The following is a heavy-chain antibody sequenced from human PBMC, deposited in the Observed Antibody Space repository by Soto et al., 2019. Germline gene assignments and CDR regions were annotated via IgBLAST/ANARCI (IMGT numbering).Heavy chain of an antibody. J-gene: IGHJ3*02. CDR2: IYHSGST. D-gene: IGHD3-10*01. CDR3: ARQRITMVRGVISLFAFDI. CDR1: GGSISSGGYS. Sequence: SETLSLTCAVSGGSISSGGYSWSWIRQPPGKGLEWIGYIYHSGSTYYIPFLKSRVTISVDRSKNQFSLKLSSVTAADTAVYYCARQRITMVRGVISLFAFDIWGQGTMVTVSS. V-gene: IGHV4-30-2*01.